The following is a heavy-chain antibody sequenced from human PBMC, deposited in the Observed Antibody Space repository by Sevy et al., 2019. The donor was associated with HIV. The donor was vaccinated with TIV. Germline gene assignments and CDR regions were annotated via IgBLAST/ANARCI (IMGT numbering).Heavy chain of an antibody. CDR1: GGSISSYY. CDR3: ARFLPGDFHDAFDI. Sequence: SETLSLTCTVSGGSISSYYWSWIRQPPGKGLEWIGYIYYSGSTNYNPSLKSRVTISVDTSKNQFSLKLSPVTAADTAVYYCARFLPGDFHDAFDIWGQGTMVTASS. D-gene: IGHD4-17*01. J-gene: IGHJ3*02. CDR2: IYYSGST. V-gene: IGHV4-59*01.